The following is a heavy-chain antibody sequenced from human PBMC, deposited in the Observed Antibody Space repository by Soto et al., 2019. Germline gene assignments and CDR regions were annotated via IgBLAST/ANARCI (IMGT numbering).Heavy chain of an antibody. D-gene: IGHD2-15*01. J-gene: IGHJ4*02. CDR1: CGSISSYY. V-gene: IGHV4-59*01. Sequence: QVQLQESGPGLVKPSETLSLTCTVSCGSISSYYWSWIRQPPGKGLEWIGYIYYSGSTNYNPSLKSRVTISVDTSKNQFSLKLSSVTAADTAVYYCARQYCSGGSCYFFDWGQGTLVTVSS. CDR2: IYYSGST. CDR3: ARQYCSGGSCYFFD.